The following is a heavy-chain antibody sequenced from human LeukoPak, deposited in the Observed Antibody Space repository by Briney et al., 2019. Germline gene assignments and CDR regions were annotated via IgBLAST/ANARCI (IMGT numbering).Heavy chain of an antibody. J-gene: IGHJ6*02. CDR3: ARYANSPYYYYAMDV. CDR2: INHSGST. Sequence: SETLSLTCAVYGGSFSGYYWSWIRQPPGKGLEWIGEINHSGSTNYNPSLKSRVTISVETSKNQFSLNLSSVTAADTAVYYCARYANSPYYYYAMDVWGQGTTVTVSS. CDR1: GGSFSGYY. V-gene: IGHV4-34*01. D-gene: IGHD4/OR15-4a*01.